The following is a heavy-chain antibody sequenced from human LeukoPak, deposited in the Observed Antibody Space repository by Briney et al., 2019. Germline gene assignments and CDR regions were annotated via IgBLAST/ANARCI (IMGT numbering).Heavy chain of an antibody. D-gene: IGHD2-2*01. CDR1: VYTFTNFY. Sequence: ASVKVSCKASVYTFTNFYIHWVRQAPGQGLEWMGWMNPNSGNTSYARELQDRVTMTTDTSITTAYVELSSLRSDDTAVCYSARRSINCIITKCYVGNWGKGTLVTVS. J-gene: IGHJ4*02. CDR3: ARRSINCIITKCYVGN. V-gene: IGHV1-2*02. CDR2: MNPNSGNT.